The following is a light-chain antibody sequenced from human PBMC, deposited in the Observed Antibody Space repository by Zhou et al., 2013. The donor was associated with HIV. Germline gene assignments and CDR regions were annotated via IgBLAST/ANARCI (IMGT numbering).Light chain of an antibody. J-gene: IGKJ4*01. CDR3: QQSYNMSVT. V-gene: IGKV1D-13*01. CDR2: DAS. CDR1: QDISSA. Sequence: IQMTQSPSSLSASVGDRVTFTCQASQDISSALAWYQQKPGKAPKLLMYDASSLESGVPSRFSGSGSGTEFTLSISSLRPEDSATYFCQQSYNMSVTFGGGTRLEI.